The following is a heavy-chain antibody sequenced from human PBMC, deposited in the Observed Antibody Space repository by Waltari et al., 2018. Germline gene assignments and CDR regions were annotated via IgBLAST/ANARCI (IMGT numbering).Heavy chain of an antibody. CDR1: GFTFSTYW. D-gene: IGHD4-4*01. CDR3: VLYSSEVLGDC. V-gene: IGHV3-74*01. CDR2: INTYGSIT. Sequence: QLVESGGGLVQPGGSLTLSCAAPGFTFSTYWLHWVRQAPGKGLLSVAHINTYGSITNYADSVNGRFTISRDNAKNTLFLQMNSLRAEDTALYYCVLYSSEVLGDCWGRGTLVTVSS. J-gene: IGHJ4*02.